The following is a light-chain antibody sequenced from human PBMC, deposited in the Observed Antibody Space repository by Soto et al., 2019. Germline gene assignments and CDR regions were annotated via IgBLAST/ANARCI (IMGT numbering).Light chain of an antibody. Sequence: DIQMTQSPSSLSASVGDRVTITCRASQSISSYLNWYQQKPGKPPNLLIYGASRLQSGAPSRFSGSGSGTDFTLTISSLQPEDFATYYCQQSYSSPITFGQGTRLEIK. CDR1: QSISSY. CDR3: QQSYSSPIT. V-gene: IGKV1-39*01. CDR2: GAS. J-gene: IGKJ5*01.